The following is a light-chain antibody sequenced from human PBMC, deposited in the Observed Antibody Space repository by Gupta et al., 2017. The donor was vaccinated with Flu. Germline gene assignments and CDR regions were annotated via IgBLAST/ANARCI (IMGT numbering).Light chain of an antibody. CDR3: QQYYNWPGT. Sequence: EIVMTQSPGTLSVSPGERVTLSCGASQSVSSSLAWYQQKPGQAPRLLIYGATTRATAFPARFSGSGSGTEFTLTISSLQSEDFAVYYCQQYYNWPGTFGQGTKLEIK. J-gene: IGKJ2*01. V-gene: IGKV3-15*01. CDR1: QSVSSS. CDR2: GAT.